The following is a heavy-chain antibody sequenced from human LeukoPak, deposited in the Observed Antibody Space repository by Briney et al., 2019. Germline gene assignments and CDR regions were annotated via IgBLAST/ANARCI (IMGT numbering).Heavy chain of an antibody. V-gene: IGHV3-23*01. Sequence: PGGSLRLSCAASGFTFSNFAMSWVRQAPGQGLEWVSAISGGGGGTYYADSVKGRFTVSRDNSKDTLYLQMNSLRAEDTAVYYCAREVGSGRLNWFDPWGQGTLVTVSS. CDR1: GFTFSNFA. J-gene: IGHJ5*02. D-gene: IGHD3-10*01. CDR3: AREVGSGRLNWFDP. CDR2: ISGGGGGT.